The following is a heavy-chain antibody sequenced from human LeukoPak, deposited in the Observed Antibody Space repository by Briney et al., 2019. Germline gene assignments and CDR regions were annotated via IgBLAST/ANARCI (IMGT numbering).Heavy chain of an antibody. Sequence: SETLSLTCTVSGGPISSGGFHWSWIRQHPGKGLEWIGYIHGSGTTYFNPSLKSRVTISADTTKNQFSLKLNSVTAADTAVYYCARDKGSYGHFDYWGQGTLVTVSS. CDR3: ARDKGSYGHFDY. CDR1: GGPISSGGFH. V-gene: IGHV4-31*03. D-gene: IGHD3-16*01. J-gene: IGHJ4*02. CDR2: IHGSGTT.